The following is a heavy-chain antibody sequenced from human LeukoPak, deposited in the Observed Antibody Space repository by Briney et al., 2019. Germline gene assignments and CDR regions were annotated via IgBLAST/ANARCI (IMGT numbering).Heavy chain of an antibody. J-gene: IGHJ6*03. CDR3: ARDLIRAGYSYGYYYYYMDV. D-gene: IGHD5-18*01. V-gene: IGHV1-2*02. Sequence: EASVKVSCKASGYTFTSYYMHWVRQAPGQGLEWMGWINPNSGGTNYAQKFQGRVTMTRDTSISTAYMELSRLRSDDTAVYYCARDLIRAGYSYGYYYYYMDVWGKGTTVTVSS. CDR2: INPNSGGT. CDR1: GYTFTSYY.